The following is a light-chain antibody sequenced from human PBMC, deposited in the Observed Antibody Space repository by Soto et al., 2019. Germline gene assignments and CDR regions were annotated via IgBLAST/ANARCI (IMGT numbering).Light chain of an antibody. CDR1: HIVSSY. CDR2: DAC. CDR3: QQRSNWPSWT. V-gene: IGKV3-11*01. Sequence: EVVLTQSPATLSLSPGYRATLSCRSSHIVSSYLAWYQQKPGQAPRLLIYDACNRAAGIPARFSGSGSGTDFTLTISSLEPEDFAVYFCQQRSNWPSWTFGQGTKVDIK. J-gene: IGKJ1*01.